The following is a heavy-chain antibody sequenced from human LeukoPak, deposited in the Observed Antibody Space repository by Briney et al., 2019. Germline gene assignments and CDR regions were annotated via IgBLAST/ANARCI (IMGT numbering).Heavy chain of an antibody. D-gene: IGHD5-24*01. Sequence: PRGSLRLSCTASGFPSSSYGMQWVRQAPGKGLGWVACIRYDENTKYYADSVKGRFTVSRDNSENTLFIQMNRLRAEDTAVYYCAKENTRDGYRHFHYWGQGTLVTVSS. CDR2: IRYDENTK. CDR3: AKENTRDGYRHFHY. V-gene: IGHV3-30*02. CDR1: GFPSSSYG. J-gene: IGHJ4*02.